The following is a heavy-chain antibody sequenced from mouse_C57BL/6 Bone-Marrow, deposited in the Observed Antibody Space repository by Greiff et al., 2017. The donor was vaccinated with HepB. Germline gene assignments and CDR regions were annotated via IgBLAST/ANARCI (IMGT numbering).Heavy chain of an antibody. J-gene: IGHJ4*01. V-gene: IGHV1-82*01. Sequence: VQRVESGPELVKPGASVKISCKASGYAFSSSWMNWVKQRPGKGLEWIGRIYPGDGDTNYNGKFKGKATLTADKSSSTAYMQLSSLTSEESAVYFCARGSYLYYAMDYWVQGTSVTVSS. CDR1: GYAFSSSW. D-gene: IGHD1-1*02. CDR2: IYPGDGDT. CDR3: ARGSYLYYAMDY.